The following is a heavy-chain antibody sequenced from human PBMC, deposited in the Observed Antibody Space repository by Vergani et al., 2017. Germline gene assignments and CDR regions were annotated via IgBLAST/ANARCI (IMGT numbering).Heavy chain of an antibody. CDR2: ISGQNFRT. V-gene: IGHV3-23*01. CDR1: GFTFTAHG. D-gene: IGHD3-10*01. CDR3: AKAPLVRGYNYYYGMDV. Sequence: EVQLLESGGGSAQPGESLRLSCVASGFTFTAHGSNWVRQAPGKGLEWVSGISGQNFRTHYADSVKGRFTISRDDSKNTVYLQMNSLRAEDTAVYYCAKAPLVRGYNYYYGMDVWGQGTTVTVSS. J-gene: IGHJ6*02.